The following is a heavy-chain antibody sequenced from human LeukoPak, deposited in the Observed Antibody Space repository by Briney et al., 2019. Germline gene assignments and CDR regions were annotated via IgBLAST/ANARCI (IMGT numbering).Heavy chain of an antibody. D-gene: IGHD5-24*01. CDR3: ARGTVEMATIPPDY. Sequence: VASVKVSCKASGYNFNGYYMHWVRQAPGQGLEWMGWINPNSGGTNYAQKFQGRVTMTRDTSISTAYMELSRLRSDDTAVYYCARGTVEMATIPPDYWGQGTLVTVSS. V-gene: IGHV1-2*02. J-gene: IGHJ4*02. CDR1: GYNFNGYY. CDR2: INPNSGGT.